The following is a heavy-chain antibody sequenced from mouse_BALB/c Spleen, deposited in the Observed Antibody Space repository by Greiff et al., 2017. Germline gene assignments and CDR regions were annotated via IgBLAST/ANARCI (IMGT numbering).Heavy chain of an antibody. CDR1: GFTFSSYA. J-gene: IGHJ4*01. CDR2: ISSGGST. V-gene: IGHV5-6-5*01. CDR3: ARGGVLWLRDAMDY. D-gene: IGHD2-2*01. Sequence: DVKLVESGGGLVKPGGSLKLSCAASGFTFSSYAMSWVRQTPEKRLEWVASISSGGSTYYPDSVKGRFTISRDNARNILYLQMSSLRSEDTAMYYCARGGVLWLRDAMDYWGQGTSVTVSS.